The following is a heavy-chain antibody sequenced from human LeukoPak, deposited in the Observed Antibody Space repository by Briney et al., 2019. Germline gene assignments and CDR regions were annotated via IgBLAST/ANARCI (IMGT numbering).Heavy chain of an antibody. D-gene: IGHD2-15*01. Sequence: SETLSLTCTVSGGSISSSSYYWGWIRQPPGKGLEWIGGIYYSGSTYYNPSLKSRVTISVDTSKNQFSLKLSSVTAADTAVYYCARDLTDCSGGSCYRYGMDVWGQGTTVTVSS. V-gene: IGHV4-39*07. CDR3: ARDLTDCSGGSCYRYGMDV. J-gene: IGHJ6*02. CDR1: GGSISSSSYY. CDR2: IYYSGST.